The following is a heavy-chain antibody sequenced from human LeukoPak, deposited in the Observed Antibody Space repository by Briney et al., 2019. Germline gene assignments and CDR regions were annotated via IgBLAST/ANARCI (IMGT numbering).Heavy chain of an antibody. CDR1: GFTFSSYS. Sequence: PGGSLRLSCAASGFTFSSYSMNWVRQAPGKGLEWVSYISSSSSTIYYADSVKGRFTISRDNAKNSLYLQMNSLGAEDTALYHCARDYYGSGRQYYYYGMDVWGQGTTVTVSS. CDR2: ISSSSSTI. D-gene: IGHD3-10*01. J-gene: IGHJ6*02. CDR3: ARDYYGSGRQYYYYGMDV. V-gene: IGHV3-48*04.